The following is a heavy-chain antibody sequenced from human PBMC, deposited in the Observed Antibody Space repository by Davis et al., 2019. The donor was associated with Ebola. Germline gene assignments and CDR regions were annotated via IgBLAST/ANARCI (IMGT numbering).Heavy chain of an antibody. V-gene: IGHV1-46*01. CDR1: GYIFTDNN. J-gene: IGHJ3*02. CDR3: ARDREGAWTFDI. Sequence: ASVKVSCKTSGYIFTDNNIHWVRQAPGQGLEWMGIIHPRAAGVTTYAQNFQGRLNMTIDTSTTTVYMELSSLRSEDTAVYYCARDREGAWTFDIWGQGTMVTVSS. D-gene: IGHD1-1*01. CDR2: IHPRAAGVT.